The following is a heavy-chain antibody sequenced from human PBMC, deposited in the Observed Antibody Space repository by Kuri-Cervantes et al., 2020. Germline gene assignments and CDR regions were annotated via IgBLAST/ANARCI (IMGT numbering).Heavy chain of an antibody. CDR1: GFTFSSYW. CDR2: IKQDGSEK. CDR3: ARGGKYSSGLYYFDY. J-gene: IGHJ4*02. D-gene: IGHD6-25*01. V-gene: IGHV3-7*01. Sequence: GESLKISCAASGFTFSSYWMSWVRQAPGKGLEWVANIKQDGSEKYYVDSVKGRFTISRDNAKNSLYLQMNSLRAEDTAVYYCARGGKYSSGLYYFDYWGQGTLVTVSS.